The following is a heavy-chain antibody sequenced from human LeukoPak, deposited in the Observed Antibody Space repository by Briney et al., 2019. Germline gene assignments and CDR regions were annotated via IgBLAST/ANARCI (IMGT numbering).Heavy chain of an antibody. CDR1: GDGVSSNSGA. CDR3: AGGLGYFDY. CDR2: TYYRSKWYN. Sequence: SQTLSLTCAISGDGVSSNSGAWNRIRQSPSRGLEWLGRTYYRSKWYNDYAVSVKSRITINPDTSKNQFSLQLNSVTPEDTAVYYCAGGLGYFDYWGQGALVTVSS. J-gene: IGHJ4*02. V-gene: IGHV6-1*01. D-gene: IGHD7-27*01.